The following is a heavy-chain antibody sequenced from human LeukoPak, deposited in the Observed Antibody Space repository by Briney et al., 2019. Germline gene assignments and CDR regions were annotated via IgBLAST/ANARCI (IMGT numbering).Heavy chain of an antibody. J-gene: IGHJ4*02. CDR1: GGSIGSYY. CDR2: IYYSGST. D-gene: IGHD6-13*01. CDR3: VRNAGDY. V-gene: IGHV4-59*01. Sequence: PSETLSLTCTLSGGSIGSYYWSWVRQPPGKGLEWIGYIYYSGSTNYSPSLKSRVTMSVDTSKKQFSLKLSSVTAADTAVYYCVRNAGDYWGQGTLVTVSS.